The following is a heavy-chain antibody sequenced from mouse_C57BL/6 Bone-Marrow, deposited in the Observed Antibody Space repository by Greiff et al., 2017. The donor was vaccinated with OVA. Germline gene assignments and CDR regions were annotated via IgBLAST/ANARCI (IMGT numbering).Heavy chain of an antibody. CDR3: ARGNDYDEGFDY. CDR1: GYTFTSYG. CDR2: IYPRSGNT. V-gene: IGHV1-81*01. Sequence: QVQLQQSGAALARPGASVKLSCKASGYTFTSYGISWVKQRTGQGLEWIGEIYPRSGNTYYNEKFKGKATLTADKSSSTAYMELRSLTSEDSAVYFCARGNDYDEGFDYWGQGTTLTVSS. J-gene: IGHJ2*01. D-gene: IGHD2-4*01.